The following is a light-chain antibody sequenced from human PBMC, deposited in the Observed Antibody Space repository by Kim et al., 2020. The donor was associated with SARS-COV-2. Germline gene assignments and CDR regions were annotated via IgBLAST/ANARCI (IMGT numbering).Light chain of an antibody. J-gene: IGLJ2*01. CDR2: EDS. Sequence: SYELTQPPSVSVSPGQTASITCSGDKLGDKYACWYQQKPGQSPLLVIYEDSKRPSGIPERFSGSNSGNTATLTISGTQAMDEADYYCQAWDTSIVVFGGGTQLPVL. CDR1: KLGDKY. V-gene: IGLV3-1*01. CDR3: QAWDTSIVV.